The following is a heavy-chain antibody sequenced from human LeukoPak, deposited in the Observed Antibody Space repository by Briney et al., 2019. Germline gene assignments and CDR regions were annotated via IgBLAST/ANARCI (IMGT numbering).Heavy chain of an antibody. J-gene: IGHJ4*02. D-gene: IGHD3-3*01. Sequence: SETLSLTCAVYGGSFSGYYWSWIRQPPGKGLEWIGYIYYSGSTNYNPSLKSRVTISVDTSKNQFSLKLSSVTAADTAVYYCARSHPYYDFWSGYYYDYWGQGTLVTVSS. CDR2: IYYSGST. CDR1: GGSFSGYY. V-gene: IGHV4-59*01. CDR3: ARSHPYYDFWSGYYYDY.